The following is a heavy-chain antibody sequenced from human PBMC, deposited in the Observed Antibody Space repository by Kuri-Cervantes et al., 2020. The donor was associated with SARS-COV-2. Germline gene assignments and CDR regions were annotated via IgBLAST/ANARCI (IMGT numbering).Heavy chain of an antibody. CDR3: ARDQRPYYDFWSGYYGGYFDY. D-gene: IGHD3-3*01. CDR1: GFTFSSYS. J-gene: IGHJ4*02. V-gene: IGHV3-21*01. CDR2: ISSSSSYI. Sequence: GGSLRLSCAASGFTFSSYSMNWVRQAPGKGLEWVSSISSSSSYIYYADSVKGRFTISRDNAKNSLYLQMNSLRAEDTAVYYCARDQRPYYDFWSGYYGGYFDYWGQGILVTVSS.